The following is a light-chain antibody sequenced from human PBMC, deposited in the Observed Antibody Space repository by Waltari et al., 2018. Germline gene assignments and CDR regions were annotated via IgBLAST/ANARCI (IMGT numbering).Light chain of an antibody. J-gene: IGLJ2*01. CDR1: NLVDKS. CDR2: QDT. CDR3: QAWDNSPDVV. V-gene: IGLV3-1*01. Sequence: SYELTQPPSVSVSPGQTASITCSTDNLVDKSVCWYQQKPGQPPILVIYQDTQRPAGIPDRFSGYNSGRTATLTISGTQAIEEADYYCQAWDNSPDVVFGGGTKLAVL.